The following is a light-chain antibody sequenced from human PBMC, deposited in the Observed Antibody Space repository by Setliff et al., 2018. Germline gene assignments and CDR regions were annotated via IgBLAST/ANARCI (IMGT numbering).Light chain of an antibody. CDR1: SXNIGSNT. CDR2: XXN. V-gene: IGLV1-44*01. J-gene: IGLJ1*01. Sequence: QSVLTQPPSASGTPGQRVTISCSGSSXNIGSNTVXXXXXXXXXXXXXLIXXXNQRPSGVPDRFSGSKSGTSASLAISGLQSEDEADYYCAAWDDSLNGYVFGTGTKVTV. CDR3: AAWDDSLNGYV.